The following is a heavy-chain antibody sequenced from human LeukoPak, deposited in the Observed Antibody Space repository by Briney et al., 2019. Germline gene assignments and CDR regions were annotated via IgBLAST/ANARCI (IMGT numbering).Heavy chain of an antibody. CDR2: ISGSGSST. Sequence: GGSLRLSCAASGFTFSNYAISWVRQAPGKGLEWVSVISGSGSSTYYADSVKGRFTISRDNSKNTLYLQMNSLRAEDTAVYYCARVYSSGDYWGQGTLVTVSS. D-gene: IGHD6-19*01. J-gene: IGHJ4*02. CDR1: GFTFSNYA. CDR3: ARVYSSGDY. V-gene: IGHV3-23*01.